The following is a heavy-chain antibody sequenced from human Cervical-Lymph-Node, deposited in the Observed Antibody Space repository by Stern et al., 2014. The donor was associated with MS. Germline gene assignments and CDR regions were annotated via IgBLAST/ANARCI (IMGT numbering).Heavy chain of an antibody. V-gene: IGHV1-46*01. Sequence: VQLVESGAEVKKPGASVEVSCKASGYTFTDHYIHWVRQAPGPGLEWMGVINPSGGSTTNAKKFQGSVTMTRDSSTSTVHMELSSLRSEDTAVYYCARGTGYSYYFDYWGQGTLVTVSS. CDR1: GYTFTDHY. CDR3: ARGTGYSYYFDY. J-gene: IGHJ4*02. CDR2: INPSGGST. D-gene: IGHD3/OR15-3a*01.